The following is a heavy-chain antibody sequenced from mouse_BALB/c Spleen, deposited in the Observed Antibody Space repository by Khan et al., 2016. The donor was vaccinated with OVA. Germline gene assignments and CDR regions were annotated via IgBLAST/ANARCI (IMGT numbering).Heavy chain of an antibody. CDR1: GFSLISYG. CDR2: ILGDGNT. CDR3: AKFDGIFYAIDY. Sequence: QVRLQQSGPGLVAPSQSLSITCTVSGFSLISYGVNWVRQPLGKGLEWWGVILGDGNTNYHSPLISSLSISKDNSTSHVFLKLNSLQTDDTATYNCAKFDGIFYAIDYWGQGTSVTVSS. D-gene: IGHD2-3*01. J-gene: IGHJ4*01. V-gene: IGHV2-3*01.